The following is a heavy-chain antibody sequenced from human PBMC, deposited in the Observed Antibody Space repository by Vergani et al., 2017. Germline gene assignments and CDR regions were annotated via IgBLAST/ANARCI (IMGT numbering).Heavy chain of an antibody. CDR1: GYSISSGYY. CDR2: IYHSGST. CDR3: ARERSSGNFDY. V-gene: IGHV4-38-2*02. J-gene: IGHJ4*02. D-gene: IGHD3-3*01. Sequence: QVQLQESGPGLVKPSETLSLTCAVSGYSISSGYYWGWIRQPPGKGLEWIGSIYHSGSTYYNPSLKSRVTISVDTSKNQFSLKLSSVTAADTAVYYCARERSSGNFDYWGQGTLVTVSS.